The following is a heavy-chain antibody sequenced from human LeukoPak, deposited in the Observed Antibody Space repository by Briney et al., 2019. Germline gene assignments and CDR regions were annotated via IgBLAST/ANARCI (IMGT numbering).Heavy chain of an antibody. J-gene: IGHJ5*02. CDR1: GYTFTGYY. CDR3: ARSHETQYSVWFDP. Sequence: GASVKVTCKASGYTFTGYYMHWVRQAPGQGLEWMGWINPNSGGTNYAQKFQGRVTMTRDTSISTAYMELSRLRSDDTAVYYCARSHETQYSVWFDPWGQGTLVTVSS. V-gene: IGHV1-2*02. CDR2: INPNSGGT. D-gene: IGHD2/OR15-2a*01.